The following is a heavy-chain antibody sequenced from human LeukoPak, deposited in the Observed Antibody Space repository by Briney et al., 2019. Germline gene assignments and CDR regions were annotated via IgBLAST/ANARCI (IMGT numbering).Heavy chain of an antibody. V-gene: IGHV4-59*01. Sequence: PSETLSLTCTVSVDSISNYYWSWIWQPPGKGLEWIGYIYYTGSTNYNPSFKSRVTISVDTSKNQFSLKLSSVTAADTAVYYCAARRAYYFDYWGQGTLVTVSS. CDR3: AARRAYYFDY. J-gene: IGHJ4*02. CDR2: IYYTGST. CDR1: VDSISNYY.